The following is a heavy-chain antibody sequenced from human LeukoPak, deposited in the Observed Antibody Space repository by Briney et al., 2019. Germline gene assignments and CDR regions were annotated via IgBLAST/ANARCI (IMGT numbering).Heavy chain of an antibody. J-gene: IGHJ4*02. Sequence: SETLSLTCAVYGGSLSGYYWGWIRQPPGKGLEWIGEINHSGSTNYNPSLKSRVTISVDTSKNQFSLKLSSVTAADTAVYYCARLVTGYSSGWYVIFDYWGQGTLVTVSS. D-gene: IGHD6-19*01. CDR2: INHSGST. CDR3: ARLVTGYSSGWYVIFDY. CDR1: GGSLSGYY. V-gene: IGHV4-34*01.